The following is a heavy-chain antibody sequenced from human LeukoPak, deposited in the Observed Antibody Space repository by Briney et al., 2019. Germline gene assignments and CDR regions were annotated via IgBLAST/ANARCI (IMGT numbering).Heavy chain of an antibody. Sequence: ASVKVSCKVSGYTLTELSMHWVRQAPGKGLEWMGGFDPEDGETIYAQKFQGRVTMTEDTSTDTAYMELSSLRSEDTAVYYCATAGFGDSGYDWVPHYWGQGTLVTVSS. CDR2: FDPEDGET. D-gene: IGHD5-12*01. J-gene: IGHJ4*02. CDR3: ATAGFGDSGYDWVPHY. CDR1: GYTLTELS. V-gene: IGHV1-24*01.